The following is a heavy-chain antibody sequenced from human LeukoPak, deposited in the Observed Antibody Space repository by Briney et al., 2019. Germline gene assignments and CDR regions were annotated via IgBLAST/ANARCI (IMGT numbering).Heavy chain of an antibody. CDR3: AKDSFNYGSGRGGYYFDY. V-gene: IGHV3-23*01. Sequence: GGSLRLSCAASGFTFSSYGMSWVRQAPGKGLEWVSAISGSGGSTYHADSVKGRFTISRDNSKNTLYLQMNSLRAEDTAVYYCAKDSFNYGSGRGGYYFDYWGQGTLVTVSS. CDR2: ISGSGGST. D-gene: IGHD3-10*01. CDR1: GFTFSSYG. J-gene: IGHJ4*02.